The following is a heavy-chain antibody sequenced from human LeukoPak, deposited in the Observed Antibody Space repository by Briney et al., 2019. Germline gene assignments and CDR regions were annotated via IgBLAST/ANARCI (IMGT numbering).Heavy chain of an antibody. D-gene: IGHD6-13*01. CDR3: AREKGNYFDY. J-gene: IGHJ4*02. CDR2: IYYSGST. CDR1: GGAISSGGYY. V-gene: IGHV4-31*03. Sequence: PSETLSLTCTVSGGAISSGGYYWSWIRQHPGKGLEWIGYIYYSGSTYYNPSLKSRVTISVDTSKNQFSLKLSSVTAADTAVYYCAREKGNYFDYWGQGTLVTVSS.